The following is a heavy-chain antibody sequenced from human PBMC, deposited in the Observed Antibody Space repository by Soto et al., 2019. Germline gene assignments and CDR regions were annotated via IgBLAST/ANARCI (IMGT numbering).Heavy chain of an antibody. Sequence: QLQLQESGSGLVKPSQTLSLTCAVSGDSISSGGSSWSWIRQPPGKGLEWIGYIYHSGSTYYNPSLKCRVTISVDRSKNQFSLRLSSVTAADTAVYYCAGSYGSGSYYPDYWGQGTLVTVSS. CDR2: IYHSGST. CDR3: AGSYGSGSYYPDY. J-gene: IGHJ4*02. CDR1: GDSISSGGSS. D-gene: IGHD3-10*01. V-gene: IGHV4-30-2*01.